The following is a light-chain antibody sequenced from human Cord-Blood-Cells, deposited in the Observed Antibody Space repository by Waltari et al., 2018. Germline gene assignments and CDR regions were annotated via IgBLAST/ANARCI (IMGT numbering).Light chain of an antibody. CDR3: CSYAGSYTFVV. J-gene: IGLJ2*01. V-gene: IGLV2-11*01. CDR1: SSDVGGYNY. Sequence: QSALTQPRSVSGSPGQPVTTPCTGTSSDVGGYNYVSWYQQHPGKAPKLMIYDVSKRPSGVPDRFSGSKSGNTASLTISGLQAEDEADYYCCSYAGSYTFVVFGGGTKLTVL. CDR2: DVS.